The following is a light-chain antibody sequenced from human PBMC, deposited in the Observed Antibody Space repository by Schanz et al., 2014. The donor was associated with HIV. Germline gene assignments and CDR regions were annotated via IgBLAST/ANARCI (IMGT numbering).Light chain of an antibody. J-gene: IGLJ2*01. CDR1: SSNFRSNA. CDR2: NTY. CDR3: AAWDDSLTGVV. Sequence: QSVLTQPPSASGTPGQRVTISCSGSSSNFRSNAVNWYQQLPGTAPKLVIYNTYHRPSGVPDRFSGSQSGASASLAISGLQSEDEADYHCAAWDDSLTGVVFGGGTKLTVL. V-gene: IGLV1-44*01.